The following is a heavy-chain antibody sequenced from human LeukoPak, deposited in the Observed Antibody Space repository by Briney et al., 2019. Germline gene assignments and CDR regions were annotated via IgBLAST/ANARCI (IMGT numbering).Heavy chain of an antibody. CDR3: AELGITMIGGV. J-gene: IGHJ6*04. CDR1: GFTFSSYA. CDR2: ISGSGGST. V-gene: IGHV3-23*01. Sequence: GGSLRLSCAASGFTFSSYAMSWVRQAPGKGLEWVSTISGSGGSTFYADSVKGRFTISRDNSKNTLYLQMNSLRAEDTAVYYCAELGITMIGGVWGKGTTVTISS. D-gene: IGHD3-10*02.